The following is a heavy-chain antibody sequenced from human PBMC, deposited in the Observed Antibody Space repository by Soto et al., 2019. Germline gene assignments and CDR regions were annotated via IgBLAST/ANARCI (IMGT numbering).Heavy chain of an antibody. Sequence: QVQLVQSGAEVKGPGSSVKVSCKASGGTFSNYAINWVRQAPGQGLEWMGGILPIFGTAKYAQTFQGRVTITADRSTSTAYMELSSLRSEDTAVYYCARARGGCTGTSCYHYFYYCLDVW. CDR2: ILPIFGTA. D-gene: IGHD1-1*01. V-gene: IGHV1-69*06. J-gene: IGHJ6*03. CDR1: GGTFSNYA. CDR3: ARARGGCTGTSCYHYFYYCLDV.